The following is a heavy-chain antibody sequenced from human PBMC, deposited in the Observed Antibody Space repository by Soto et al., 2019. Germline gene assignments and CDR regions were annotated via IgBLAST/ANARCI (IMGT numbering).Heavy chain of an antibody. V-gene: IGHV2-26*01. CDR3: ARMRDYLMGWFDX. CDR2: VFSNDEK. CDR1: GLSFSNATMG. J-gene: IGHJ5*01. D-gene: IGHD2-8*01. Sequence: GATLVTPTETLTLKCSVSGLSFSNATMGGSWIRHRPVSALEWLAPVFSNDEKSYSTSLKIRITISKDTSKRQAVLTMTNLDSVDTATYYCARMRDYLMGWFDXWGQGTLVTVSX.